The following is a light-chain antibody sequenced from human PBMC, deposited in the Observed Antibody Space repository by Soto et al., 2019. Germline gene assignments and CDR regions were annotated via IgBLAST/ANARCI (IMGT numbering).Light chain of an antibody. CDR3: SSYTSSSTVV. J-gene: IGLJ2*01. CDR2: EVS. V-gene: IGLV2-14*01. Sequence: QSALTQPASVSGSPGQSITISCTGTSSDVGGYNYVSWYQQHPGKAPKLMIYEVSNRPPGVSNRFSGSKSANTASLTISGLQAEDEADYYCSSYTSSSTVVFGGGTKLTVL. CDR1: SSDVGGYNY.